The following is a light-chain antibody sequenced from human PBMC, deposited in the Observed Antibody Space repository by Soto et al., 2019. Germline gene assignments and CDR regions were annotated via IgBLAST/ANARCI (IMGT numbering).Light chain of an antibody. J-gene: IGKJ2*01. CDR2: GAS. V-gene: IGKV3-15*01. Sequence: EVVMTQSPATLSVSPGDRVTFSCRASQTVSTHVAWYQQKPGQPPRLLIYGASTRATGVPARFSGGGSGTEFTLTINSLESADFAVYYCQQYNNWPRTFGQGTNLEI. CDR3: QQYNNWPRT. CDR1: QTVSTH.